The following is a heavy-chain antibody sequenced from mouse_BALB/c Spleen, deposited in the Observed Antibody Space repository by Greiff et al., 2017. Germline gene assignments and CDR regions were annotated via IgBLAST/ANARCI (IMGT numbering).Heavy chain of an antibody. CDR1: GYTFTSYW. D-gene: IGHD1-2*01. J-gene: IGHJ4*01. Sequence: QVQLKQPGAELVRPWASVKLSCKASGYTFTSYWINWVKQRPGQGLEWIGNIYPSDSYTNYNQKFKDKATLTVDKSSSTAYMQLSSPTSEDSAVYYCTRSAHLGYAMDYWGQGTSVTVSS. CDR3: TRSAHLGYAMDY. CDR2: IYPSDSYT. V-gene: IGHV1-69*02.